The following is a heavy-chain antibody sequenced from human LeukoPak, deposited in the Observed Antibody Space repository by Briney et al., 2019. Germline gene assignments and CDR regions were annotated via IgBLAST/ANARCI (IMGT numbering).Heavy chain of an antibody. J-gene: IGHJ4*02. CDR2: ISGSDGST. D-gene: IGHD4-23*01. V-gene: IGHV3-23*01. CDR1: GFTFSSYA. CDR3: AKDLEALNYGGDY. Sequence: PEGSLRLSCAASGFTFSSYAMGWVRQAPGKGLEWVSGISGSDGSTYYADSVKGRFAISRDNSKSMLYLQMNSLRVDDTAVYYCAKDLEALNYGGDYWGQGTLVTVSS.